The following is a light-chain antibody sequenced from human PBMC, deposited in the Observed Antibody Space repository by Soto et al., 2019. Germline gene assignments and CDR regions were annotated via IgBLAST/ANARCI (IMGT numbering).Light chain of an antibody. CDR3: CSSAGTYTSV. Sequence: QSALTQPRSVSGSPGQSVTISCTGTSSDVGGYNYVSWYQQHPGKAPKLMISDVSKRPSGVPDRFSGSKSGNTASLTISGLQAEDEADYYCCSSAGTYTSVFGGGNKLTVL. V-gene: IGLV2-11*01. CDR2: DVS. J-gene: IGLJ3*02. CDR1: SSDVGGYNY.